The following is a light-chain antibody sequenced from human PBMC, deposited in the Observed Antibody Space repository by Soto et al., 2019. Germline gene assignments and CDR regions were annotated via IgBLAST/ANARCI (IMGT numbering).Light chain of an antibody. V-gene: IGKV3-15*01. CDR3: QQYSTSPLT. J-gene: IGKJ4*01. CDR2: GAS. CDR1: HSVSSD. Sequence: EIVMTQSPATLRVSPGEGESLSFGASHSVSSDLAWYQQKPGQAPRLLIYGASTRAIGIPARFSGSGSGTDFTLSISRLEPEDFALYYCQQYSTSPLTFGGGTKVDIK.